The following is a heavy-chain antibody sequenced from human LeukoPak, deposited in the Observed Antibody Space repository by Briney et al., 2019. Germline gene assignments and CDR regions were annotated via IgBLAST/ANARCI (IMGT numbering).Heavy chain of an antibody. V-gene: IGHV3-30-3*01. CDR1: GFTFSSYA. D-gene: IGHD6-19*01. CDR3: ARGRAVAGLGAFDI. Sequence: GRSLRLSCAASGFTFSSYAMHWVRQAPGKGLEWVAVISYDGSNKYYADSVKGRFTISRDNSKNTLYLQMNSLRAEDTAVYYCARGRAVAGLGAFDIWGQGTMVTVSS. J-gene: IGHJ3*02. CDR2: ISYDGSNK.